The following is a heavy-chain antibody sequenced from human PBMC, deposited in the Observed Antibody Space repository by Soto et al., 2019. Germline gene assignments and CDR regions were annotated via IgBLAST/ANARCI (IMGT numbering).Heavy chain of an antibody. D-gene: IGHD2-2*01. CDR1: GFPFSNAW. Sequence: EVRLEQSGGGLVKPGGSLRLSCAGSGFPFSNAWMSWVRQAPGKGLEWVGWIKSKTDGGTTDYTAPVKDRFIMSRDDSKNTLYLQMNSLKIEDTALYYCGAGTGRTDFDYWGQGTLVTVSS. J-gene: IGHJ4*02. V-gene: IGHV3-15*05. CDR2: IKSKTDGGTT. CDR3: GAGTGRTDFDY.